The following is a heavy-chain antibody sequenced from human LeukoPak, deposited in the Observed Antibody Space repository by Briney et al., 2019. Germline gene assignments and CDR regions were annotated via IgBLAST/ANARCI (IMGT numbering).Heavy chain of an antibody. CDR1: GGSISSYY. D-gene: IGHD5-18*01. Sequence: PSETLSLTCTVSGGSISSYYWSWIRQPPGKGLEWIGYIYYSGSTNYNPSLKSRVTISVDTSKNQFSLKLSSVTAADTAVYYCARGLRYSYGRTFWFDPWGQGTLVTVSS. CDR2: IYYSGST. V-gene: IGHV4-59*12. CDR3: ARGLRYSYGRTFWFDP. J-gene: IGHJ5*02.